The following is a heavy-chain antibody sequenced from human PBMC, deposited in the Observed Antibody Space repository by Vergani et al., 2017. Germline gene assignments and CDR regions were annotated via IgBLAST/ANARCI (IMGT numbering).Heavy chain of an antibody. V-gene: IGHV4-39*01. CDR3: ARHSTVEWLVKLGWIDP. Sequence: QLQLQESGPGLVKPSATLSLTCSVSGASIRSSNYYWGWIRPPPGKGLEWIASIYYSGSTYYNPSLTSRVTISVDTSKNQFSLRLSSVTAADTAVYFCARHSTVEWLVKLGWIDPWGQGILVTVSS. D-gene: IGHD6-19*01. J-gene: IGHJ5*02. CDR2: IYYSGST. CDR1: GASIRSSNYY.